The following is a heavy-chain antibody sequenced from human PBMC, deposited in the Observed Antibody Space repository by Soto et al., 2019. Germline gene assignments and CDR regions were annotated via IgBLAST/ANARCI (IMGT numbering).Heavy chain of an antibody. CDR3: ARESHDILTGPPWVWYFDL. Sequence: QVQLQQWGAGPLRPLETLSLTCGVSGGSFSGYYWAWIRQSPGKGLEWIGEINDRGSINYNPSLKSRVSISGDTSKNHYSLNLRSVTAADTAVYYGARESHDILTGPPWVWYFDLWGRGNLVTVSS. CDR1: GGSFSGYY. D-gene: IGHD3-9*01. V-gene: IGHV4-34*01. CDR2: INDRGSI. J-gene: IGHJ2*01.